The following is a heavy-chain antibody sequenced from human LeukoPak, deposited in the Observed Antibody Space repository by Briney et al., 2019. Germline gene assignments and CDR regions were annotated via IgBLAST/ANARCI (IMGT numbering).Heavy chain of an antibody. V-gene: IGHV4-39*07. Sequence: SETLSLTCTVSGASISSSSSYWGWIRQPPGKGLEWLGNIYSRGNTYYKPSLRSRVTISIDTSKNQFSLRLTSVTAADTAVYYCARGITIFGVRDAFDIWGQGTMVTVSS. CDR2: IYSRGNT. D-gene: IGHD3-3*01. CDR3: ARGITIFGVRDAFDI. CDR1: GASISSSSSY. J-gene: IGHJ3*02.